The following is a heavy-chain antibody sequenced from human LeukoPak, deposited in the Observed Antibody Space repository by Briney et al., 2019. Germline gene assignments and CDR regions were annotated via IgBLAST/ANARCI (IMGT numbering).Heavy chain of an antibody. D-gene: IGHD3-16*01. CDR3: ASLGDDNSDY. CDR1: GFTFSSYG. Sequence: GGSLRLSCAASGFTFSSYGMHWVRQAPGQGLEWMGRINPNSGGTNYAQKFQGRVTMTRDTSISTAYMELSRLRSDDTAVYYCASLGDDNSDYWGQGTLVTVSS. CDR2: INPNSGGT. V-gene: IGHV1-2*06. J-gene: IGHJ4*02.